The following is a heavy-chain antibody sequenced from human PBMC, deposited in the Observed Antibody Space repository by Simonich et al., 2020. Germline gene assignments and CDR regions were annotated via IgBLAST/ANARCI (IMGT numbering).Heavy chain of an antibody. Sequence: EWQLGELGGVLVKPGGSLRRSFAASGFTFSSYSMNWVRQAPGKGWERVSSISSSSRYIYDAESVKGRFTISRDNAKNSLYLKMNSLRAEDTAVYYCARWIAVAGTGAYGMDVWGQGTTVTVSS. CDR1: GFTFSSYS. CDR2: ISSSSRYI. V-gene: IGHV3-21*01. CDR3: ARWIAVAGTGAYGMDV. D-gene: IGHD6-19*01. J-gene: IGHJ6*02.